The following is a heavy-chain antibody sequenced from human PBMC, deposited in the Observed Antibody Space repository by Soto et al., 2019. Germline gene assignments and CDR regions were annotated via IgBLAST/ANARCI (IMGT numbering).Heavy chain of an antibody. Sequence: EVQLLESGGALVQPGGSLRLFCAASGFTFSNYGMTWVRLAPGKGLEWVSTVTVDGATYFGNTVKGRFTMSRDISKSTVYLQIDSLRGEDTAIYYCSRTDRYNSRSTGWANRFDSWGQGTLVTVSS. V-gene: IGHV3-23*01. D-gene: IGHD1-20*01. J-gene: IGHJ4*02. CDR1: GFTFSNYG. CDR2: VTVDGAT. CDR3: SRTDRYNSRSTGWANRFDS.